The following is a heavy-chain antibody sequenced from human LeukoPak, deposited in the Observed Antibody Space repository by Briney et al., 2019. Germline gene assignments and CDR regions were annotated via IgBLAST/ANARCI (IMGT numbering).Heavy chain of an antibody. J-gene: IGHJ5*02. V-gene: IGHV4-34*01. CDR1: GGSFSGYH. CDR2: INHSGST. CDR3: ATTVPSITIPAYDGPPEYYYDSSGQNWFDP. Sequence: SETLSLTCAVYGGSFSGYHWSWIRQPPGKGLEWIGEINHSGSTNYNPSLKSRVSISIDTSKNQFSLKLSSVTAADTAVYYCATTVPSITIPAYDGPPEYYYDSSGQNWFDPWGQGTLVTVSS. D-gene: IGHD3-22*01.